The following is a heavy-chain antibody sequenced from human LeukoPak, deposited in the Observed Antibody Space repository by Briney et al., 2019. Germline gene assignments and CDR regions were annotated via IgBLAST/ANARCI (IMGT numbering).Heavy chain of an antibody. D-gene: IGHD6-19*01. CDR1: GGSFSGYY. CDR3: ASLRNPGIAVE. Sequence: PSETLSLTCAVYGGSFSGYYWSWIRQPPGKGLEWIGEINHSGSTNYNPSPKSRVTISVDTSKNQFSLKLSSVTAADTAVYYCASLRNPGIAVEWGQGTLVTVSS. CDR2: INHSGST. J-gene: IGHJ4*02. V-gene: IGHV4-34*01.